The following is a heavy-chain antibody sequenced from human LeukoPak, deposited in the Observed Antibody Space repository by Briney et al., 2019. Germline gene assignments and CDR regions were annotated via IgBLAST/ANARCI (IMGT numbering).Heavy chain of an antibody. D-gene: IGHD3-22*01. CDR1: GASLSGGGHY. V-gene: IGHV4-31*03. J-gene: IGHJ3*01. CDR3: AREARYYSDSGGLFVRAFDV. CDR2: IYFSGST. Sequence: SQTLSLTCTVSGASLSGGGHYWSWVRQHPEKGLELISYIYFSGSTYYNPSLSRRLTVSLDTSKNQFSLKLTSVTAADTAVYYCAREARYYSDSGGLFVRAFDVWGQGTVVTVSS.